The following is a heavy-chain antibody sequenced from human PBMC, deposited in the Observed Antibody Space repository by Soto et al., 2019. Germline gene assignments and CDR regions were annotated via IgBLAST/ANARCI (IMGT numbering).Heavy chain of an antibody. V-gene: IGHV3-13*01. J-gene: IGHJ5*02. CDR2: IGTLHDT. Sequence: EVQLVESGGGLVQPGGSLRLSCAASGFTFSASDMHWVRQAAGKGLEWVSAIGTLHDTYYPDSVKGRFTISRDNAKNSLLLQMNSPGAGDPAVYYWARQASYWHGGGGWLDPWGQGTLVTVSS. CDR1: GFTFSASD. CDR3: ARQASYWHGGGGWLDP. D-gene: IGHD2-8*02.